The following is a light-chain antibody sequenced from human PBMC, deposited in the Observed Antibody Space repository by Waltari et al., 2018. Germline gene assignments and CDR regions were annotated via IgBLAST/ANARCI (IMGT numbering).Light chain of an antibody. Sequence: QSVLTQSPSASGTSGQRVTISCSGSSSNIGRDIVNWYRQLPGTAPKLLIYNNNQRPSGVPDRFSGSKSGTSASLAISGLQSEDEADYYCAAWDDSLNGVVFGGGTKLSVL. CDR1: SSNIGRDI. J-gene: IGLJ2*01. CDR3: AAWDDSLNGVV. CDR2: NNN. V-gene: IGLV1-44*01.